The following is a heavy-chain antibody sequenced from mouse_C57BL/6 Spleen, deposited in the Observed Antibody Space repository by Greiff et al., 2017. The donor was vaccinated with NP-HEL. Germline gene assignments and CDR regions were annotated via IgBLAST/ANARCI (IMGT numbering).Heavy chain of an antibody. D-gene: IGHD2-3*01. V-gene: IGHV1-82*01. CDR2: IYPVSFST. J-gene: IGHJ2*01. Sequence: QVQLQQSGPELVTPSSSFSLSFISSVSSFRRSWMTWVTPWPGKGLEWLGRIYPVSFSTHYKGKVKGKATLTADKSSSTAYMQLSSLTSEDSAVYFCARGDDGYYVGYWGQGTTLTVSS. CDR3: ARGDDGYYVGY. CDR1: VSSFRRSW.